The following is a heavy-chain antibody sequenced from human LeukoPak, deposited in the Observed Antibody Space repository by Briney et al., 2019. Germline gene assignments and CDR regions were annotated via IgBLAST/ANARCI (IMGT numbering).Heavy chain of an antibody. D-gene: IGHD2-2*02. J-gene: IGHJ6*02. V-gene: IGHV4-59*11. CDR3: ARAPVQLLYGGMDV. Sequence: SETLSLNCTITGGSISSHYWSWIRQPPGKGLALIGYIYYSGITEYIPSLMSLVTISVDTSKNQLSLKMSSVIAADTAVYYCARAPVQLLYGGMDVWGQGTTVTVSS. CDR2: IYYSGIT. CDR1: GGSISSHY.